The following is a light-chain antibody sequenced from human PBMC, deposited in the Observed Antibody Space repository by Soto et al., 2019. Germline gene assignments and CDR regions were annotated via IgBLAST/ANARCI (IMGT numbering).Light chain of an antibody. J-gene: IGLJ1*01. CDR2: EVT. CDR3: SSHTSGSTRV. V-gene: IGLV2-14*01. CDR1: SSDVGGYDY. Sequence: HSELTQAASVSGFPGQSIAISCTSTSSDVGGYDYVSWYQQQPDKAPKLMIYEVTKRPSGVSNRFSGSKSGNTASLTISGLQSEDEADYYCSSHTSGSTRVFGTGTKVTVL.